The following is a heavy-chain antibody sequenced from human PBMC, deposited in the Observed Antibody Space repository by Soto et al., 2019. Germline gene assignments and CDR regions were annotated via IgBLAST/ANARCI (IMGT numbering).Heavy chain of an antibody. CDR3: AGGVGAYDSSGYQKY. CDR2: IMPIFGTA. D-gene: IGHD3-22*01. V-gene: IGHV1-69*06. Sequence: SVKVSCKASGCTFSSYAISWVRQAPGQGLEWMAGIMPIFGTANYAQKFQGRVTITADKSTSTAYMELSSLRSEDTDVYYCAGGVGAYDSSGYQKYWGQGHLVTFSS. J-gene: IGHJ4*02. CDR1: GCTFSSYA.